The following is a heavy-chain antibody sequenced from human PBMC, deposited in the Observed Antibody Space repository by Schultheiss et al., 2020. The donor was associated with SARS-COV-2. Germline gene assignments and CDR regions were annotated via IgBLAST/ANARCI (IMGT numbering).Heavy chain of an antibody. Sequence: GGSLRLSCKGSGYKFIDYWIGWVRQMPGKGLEWMGVIYPGDSDTRYSPSFQGQVTISADESITTAYLQWNSLKASDTAMYYCARRLSAAGSDSFNIWGQGTMVTVSS. CDR2: IYPGDSDT. D-gene: IGHD6-13*01. V-gene: IGHV5-51*01. J-gene: IGHJ3*02. CDR1: GYKFIDYW. CDR3: ARRLSAAGSDSFNI.